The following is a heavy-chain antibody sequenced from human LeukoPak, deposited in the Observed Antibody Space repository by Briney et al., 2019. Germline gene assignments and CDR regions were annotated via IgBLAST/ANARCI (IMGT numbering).Heavy chain of an antibody. CDR3: ARDRRVGSGSSPPGDY. Sequence: GGSLRLSCAASGFTFSSYSMNWVRQAPGKGLEWVSSISSSSSYIYYADSVKGRFTISRDNAKNSLYLQMNSLRAEDTAVYYCARDRRVGSGSSPPGDYWGQGTLVTVSS. CDR2: ISSSSSYI. D-gene: IGHD6-6*01. V-gene: IGHV3-21*01. J-gene: IGHJ4*02. CDR1: GFTFSSYS.